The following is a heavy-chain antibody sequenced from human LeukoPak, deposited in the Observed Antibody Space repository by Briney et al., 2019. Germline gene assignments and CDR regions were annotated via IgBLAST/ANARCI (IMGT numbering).Heavy chain of an antibody. CDR1: GFTFSDYY. CDR3: AKGISGYDLGGY. CDR2: ISGSGGST. D-gene: IGHD5-12*01. V-gene: IGHV3-23*01. J-gene: IGHJ4*02. Sequence: PGGSLRLSCAASGFTFSDYYMSWIRQAPGKGLEWVSAISGSGGSTYYADSVKGRFTISRDNSKNTLYLQMNSLRGEDTAVYYCAKGISGYDLGGYWGQGTLVTVSS.